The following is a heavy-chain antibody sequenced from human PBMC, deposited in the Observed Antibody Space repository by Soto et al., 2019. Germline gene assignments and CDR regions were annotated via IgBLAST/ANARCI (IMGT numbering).Heavy chain of an antibody. Sequence: QVQLVESGGGVVQPERSQRLSCTASKFTFASYVMHWVRQAPGEGLEWVALIPFDGTNKYYADSVKGRFTISRDNSKNTMYLQMNSLRPEDTAVYYCAREMIPMIMGGMSAMDVWGQGTTVTVS. CDR2: IPFDGTNK. V-gene: IGHV3-30*04. CDR1: KFTFASYV. CDR3: AREMIPMIMGGMSAMDV. D-gene: IGHD3-22*01. J-gene: IGHJ6*02.